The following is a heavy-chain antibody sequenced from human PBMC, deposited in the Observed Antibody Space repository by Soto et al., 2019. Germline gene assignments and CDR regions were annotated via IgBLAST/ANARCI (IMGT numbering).Heavy chain of an antibody. D-gene: IGHD5-12*01. CDR2: ISAYNGNT. CDR3: AWGVATIRAPSYCMDF. CDR1: GYTFTSYG. J-gene: IGHJ6*02. V-gene: IGHV1-18*04. Sequence: QVQLVQSGAEVKKPGASVKVSCKASGYTFTSYGITWVRQAPGQGLEWMGWISAYNGNTNYAQKLQGRVTMTTDTSTSTAYMELRSLRSDDTAVYYCAWGVATIRAPSYCMDFWGQGTTVTVSS.